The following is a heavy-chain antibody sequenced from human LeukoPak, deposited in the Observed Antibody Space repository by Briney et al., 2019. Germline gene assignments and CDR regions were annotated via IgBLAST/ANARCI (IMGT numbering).Heavy chain of an antibody. Sequence: GGSLRLSCVAFDFTFSTHAMSWVRQAPGKGLEWVSTISGSGGSTYYADSVKGRFTISRDNSKNTLYLQMNSLRAEDTAVYYCAKDFSPVSCDSSGYYYDYWGQGTLVTVSS. V-gene: IGHV3-23*01. J-gene: IGHJ4*02. CDR1: DFTFSTHA. D-gene: IGHD3-22*01. CDR2: ISGSGGST. CDR3: AKDFSPVSCDSSGYYYDY.